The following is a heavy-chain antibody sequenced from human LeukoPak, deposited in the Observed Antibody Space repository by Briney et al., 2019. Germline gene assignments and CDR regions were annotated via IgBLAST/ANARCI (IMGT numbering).Heavy chain of an antibody. CDR2: IYTSGST. CDR3: ARSQFPPDYYDSSGYPPGWFDP. J-gene: IGHJ5*02. D-gene: IGHD3-22*01. CDR1: GGSISSYY. Sequence: SETLSLTCTVSGGSISSYYWSWIRQPPGKGLEWIGYIYTSGSTNYNPSLKSRVTMSVDTSKNQFSLKLSSVTAADTAVYYCARSQFPPDYYDSSGYPPGWFDPWGRGTLVTVSS. V-gene: IGHV4-4*09.